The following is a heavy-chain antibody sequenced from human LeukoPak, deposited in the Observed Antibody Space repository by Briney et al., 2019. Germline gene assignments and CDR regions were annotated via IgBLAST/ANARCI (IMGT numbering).Heavy chain of an antibody. CDR2: IYSGGST. J-gene: IGHJ4*02. Sequence: GGSLRLSCAASGFTVSSNYMSWVRQAPGKGLEWVSVIYSGGSTYYADSVKGRFTISRDNSKSTLYIQMNSLRAEDTAVYYCARDWGSGSYIDYWGQGTLVTVSS. CDR1: GFTVSSNY. V-gene: IGHV3-53*01. D-gene: IGHD3-16*01. CDR3: ARDWGSGSYIDY.